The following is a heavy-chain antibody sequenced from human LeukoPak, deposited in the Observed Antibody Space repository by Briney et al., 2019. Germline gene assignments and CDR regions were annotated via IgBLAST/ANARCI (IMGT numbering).Heavy chain of an antibody. CDR2: IWYDGSNK. CDR1: GFSFKNYG. D-gene: IGHD3-10*01. CDR3: ASDSGRGPIDAFDF. Sequence: GRSLRLSCAASGFSFKNYGMHWARQCPGKGREWLAIIWYDGSNKYYADSVKGRFTISRDNSKNTLFLQMNNLGAEDTAVYYCASDSGRGPIDAFDFWGQGTMVTVS. J-gene: IGHJ3*01. V-gene: IGHV3-33*01.